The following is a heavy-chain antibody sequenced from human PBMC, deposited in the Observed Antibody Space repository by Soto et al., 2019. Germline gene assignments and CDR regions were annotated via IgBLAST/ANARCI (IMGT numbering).Heavy chain of an antibody. CDR2: TYYSSRGRY. V-gene: IGHV6-1*01. D-gene: IGHD2-15*01. J-gene: IGHJ4*02. CDR1: AESVYNDGAT. Sequence: SPSRSLTCAICAESVYNDGATWNCSGHSPTRGLEWLGSTYYSSRGRYDYPAYGRGRITIDQDASNNHFTLQLNSVPPEDTAVYYCARDPPDFNSGFDYWGQGTPVTVSS. CDR3: ARDPPDFNSGFDY.